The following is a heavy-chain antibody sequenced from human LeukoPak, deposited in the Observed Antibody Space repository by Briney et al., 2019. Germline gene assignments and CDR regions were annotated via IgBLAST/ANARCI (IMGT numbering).Heavy chain of an antibody. D-gene: IGHD5-18*01. CDR2: IYSGDST. V-gene: IGHV3-53*01. CDR3: ARGRYSYGWCDY. Sequence: GGSLTLSCAASGFTVNSNYMSWVRQAPGKGLEWGSGIYSGDSTYYADSVKGRFTISRDNPKNALYLQMNRLRAEDTAVYYCARGRYSYGWCDYWGQGTLVTVSS. J-gene: IGHJ4*02. CDR1: GFTVNSNY.